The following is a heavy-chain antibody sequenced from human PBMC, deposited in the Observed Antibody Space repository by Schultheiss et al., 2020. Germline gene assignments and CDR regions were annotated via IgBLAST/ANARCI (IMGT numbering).Heavy chain of an antibody. V-gene: IGHV4-39*07. J-gene: IGHJ4*02. CDR1: GGSISSSSYY. D-gene: IGHD5-18*01. Sequence: SETLSLTCTVSGGSISSSSYYWGWIRQPPGKGLEWIGTMYYSGNTYYNPSLKSRVTISIDTSNNQVSLKLSSVTAADTAVYYCAAGDTAMVTDFWGQGTLVTVSS. CDR3: AAGDTAMVTDF. CDR2: MYYSGNT.